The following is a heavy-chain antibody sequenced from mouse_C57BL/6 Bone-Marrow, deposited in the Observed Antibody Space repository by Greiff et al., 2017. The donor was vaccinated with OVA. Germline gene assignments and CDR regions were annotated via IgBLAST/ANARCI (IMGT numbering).Heavy chain of an antibody. CDR3: ARERAYYGSSFAY. Sequence: DVKLVESGGGLVKPGGSLKLSCAASGFTFSDYGMHWVRQAPEKGLEWVAYISSGSSTIYYADTVKGRFTISRDNAKNTLFLQMTSLRSEDTAMYYCARERAYYGSSFAYWGQGTLVTVSA. J-gene: IGHJ3*01. CDR1: GFTFSDYG. D-gene: IGHD1-1*01. V-gene: IGHV5-17*01. CDR2: ISSGSSTI.